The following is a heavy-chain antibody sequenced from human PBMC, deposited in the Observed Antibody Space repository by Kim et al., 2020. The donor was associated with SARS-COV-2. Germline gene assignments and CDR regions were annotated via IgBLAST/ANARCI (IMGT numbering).Heavy chain of an antibody. Sequence: GGSLRLSCAASGFTFSSYAMSWVRQAPGKGLEWVSAISGSGGSTYYADSVKGRFTISRDNSKNTLYLQMNSLRAEDAAVYYCAKDQGVVAATHIDYWGQGTLVTVSS. CDR2: ISGSGGST. CDR3: AKDQGVVAATHIDY. D-gene: IGHD2-15*01. V-gene: IGHV3-23*01. J-gene: IGHJ4*02. CDR1: GFTFSSYA.